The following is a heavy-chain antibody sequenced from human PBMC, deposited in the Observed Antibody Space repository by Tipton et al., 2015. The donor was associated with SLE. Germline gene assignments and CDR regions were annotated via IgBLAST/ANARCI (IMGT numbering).Heavy chain of an antibody. CDR2: IKQDGREI. CDR1: GFTFSSSW. J-gene: IGHJ5*02. D-gene: IGHD6-19*01. Sequence: GSLRLSCAASGFTFSSSWMSWLRQAPGKGPEWVANIKQDGREIYYVDSVKGRFTISRDNAKTSLYLQMDGLRVGDSAVYYCARDGSGWSITWGQGTLDTVSS. V-gene: IGHV3-7*01. CDR3: ARDGSGWSIT.